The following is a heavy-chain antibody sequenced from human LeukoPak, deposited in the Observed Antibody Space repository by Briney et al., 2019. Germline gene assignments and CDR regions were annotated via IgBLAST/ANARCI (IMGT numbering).Heavy chain of an antibody. Sequence: GGSLRLSCAASGFTFSNAWMTWVRQAPGKGLEWVGRIQRKTDGGARDYAAPVKGRFAISRDDSKNTLYLQMDSLKTEDTAVYYCTTLSSRTKNDYWGQGTLVTVSS. CDR2: IQRKTDGGAR. CDR3: TTLSSRTKNDY. J-gene: IGHJ4*02. V-gene: IGHV3-15*01. CDR1: GFTFSNAW. D-gene: IGHD3-16*01.